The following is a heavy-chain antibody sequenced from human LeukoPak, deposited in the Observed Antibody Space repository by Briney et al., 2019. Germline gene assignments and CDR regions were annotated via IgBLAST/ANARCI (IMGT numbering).Heavy chain of an antibody. CDR3: ARVIYSSGFDY. V-gene: IGHV4-61*01. CDR1: GGSVSSGSYY. CDR2: IYYSGST. Sequence: PSETLSLTCTVSGGSVSSGSYYWSWIRQPPGKGLEWIGYIYYSGSTNCNPSLKSRVTISVDTSKNQFSLKLSSVTAADTAVYYCARVIYSSGFDYWGQGTLVTVSS. J-gene: IGHJ4*02. D-gene: IGHD6-19*01.